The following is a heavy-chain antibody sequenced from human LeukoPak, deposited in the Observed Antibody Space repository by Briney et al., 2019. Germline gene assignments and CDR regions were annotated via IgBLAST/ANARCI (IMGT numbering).Heavy chain of an antibody. CDR1: GFTFSSYS. J-gene: IGHJ4*02. V-gene: IGHV3-21*01. CDR3: ASGTTAYSSSVPFDY. D-gene: IGHD6-6*01. Sequence: GGSLRLSCAASGFTFSSYSMNWVRQAPGKGLEWVSSISSSSSYIYYADSVKGRFTISRDNSKNTLYLQMNSLRAEDTAVYYCASGTTAYSSSVPFDYWGQGTLVTVSS. CDR2: ISSSSSYI.